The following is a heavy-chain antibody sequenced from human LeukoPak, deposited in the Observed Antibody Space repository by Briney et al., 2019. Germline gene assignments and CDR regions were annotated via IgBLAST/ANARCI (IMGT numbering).Heavy chain of an antibody. CDR2: ISSTGGTT. Sequence: GGSLRLSCAASGLTFSSYGMSWVRPAPGRGLEWVSAISSTGGTTYYADSVRGRFTISRYNSRNTLYLQMNSLRAEDTAIYYCAKNGDRGAYCSGGTCYPYYYYYMDVWGKGTTVTISS. J-gene: IGHJ6*03. CDR3: AKNGDRGAYCSGGTCYPYYYYYMDV. V-gene: IGHV3-23*01. D-gene: IGHD2-15*01. CDR1: GLTFSSYG.